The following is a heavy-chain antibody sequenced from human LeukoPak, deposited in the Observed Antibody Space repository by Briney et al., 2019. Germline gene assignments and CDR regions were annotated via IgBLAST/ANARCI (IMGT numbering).Heavy chain of an antibody. V-gene: IGHV3-48*03. CDR1: GFTFSSYE. D-gene: IGHD5-12*01. Sequence: RAGGSLRLSCAASGFTFSSYEMNWVRQAPGKGLEWVSYIGSSASTIYYADSVKGRFTISRDNSKNTLYLQMNSLRAEDTAVYYCAREIRGYSGYAGAFDIWGQGTMVTVSS. J-gene: IGHJ3*02. CDR3: AREIRGYSGYAGAFDI. CDR2: IGSSASTI.